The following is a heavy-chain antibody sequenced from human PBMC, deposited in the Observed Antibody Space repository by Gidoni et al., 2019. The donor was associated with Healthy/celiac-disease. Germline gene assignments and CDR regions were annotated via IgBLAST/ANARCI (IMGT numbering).Heavy chain of an antibody. CDR1: GGATSSGRYY. J-gene: IGHJ4*02. D-gene: IGHD3-22*01. CDR2: IYYSGRT. V-gene: IGHV4-30-4*01. Sequence: QVQLQESGPGLVKPLQTLSLTCTVAGGATSSGRYYWSWIRRHPGKDLVWVGYIYYSGRTYYHPSLKSRVTISVDTSKNQFSLKLSSVTAADTAVYYCARNYYYDSSGYYVIDYWGQGTLVTVSS. CDR3: ARNYYYDSSGYYVIDY.